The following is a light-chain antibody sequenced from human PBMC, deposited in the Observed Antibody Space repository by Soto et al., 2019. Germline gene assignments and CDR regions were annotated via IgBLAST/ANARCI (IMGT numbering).Light chain of an antibody. V-gene: IGLV2-23*02. CDR1: SSDVGSYNL. Sequence: QSALTQPASVSGSPGQSITISCTGTSSDVGSYNLVSWYQQHPGKAPKLMIYEVSKRPSGVSNRFSGSKSGNTASLTISGLQAEDEADSYCCSYAGSSTWVFGGGTKVTVL. CDR3: CSYAGSSTWV. CDR2: EVS. J-gene: IGLJ3*02.